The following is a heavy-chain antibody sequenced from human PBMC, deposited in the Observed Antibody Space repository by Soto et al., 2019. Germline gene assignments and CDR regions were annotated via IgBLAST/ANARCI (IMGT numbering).Heavy chain of an antibody. CDR3: ARDNTGLDY. V-gene: IGHV1-69*12. CDR2: IIPMSGTT. Sequence: QVHLVQSGAEVKKPGSSVKVSCKASGGAFTSYSFHWVRQAPGQGLEWMGGIIPMSGTTNYALKFQGRVTMTADVPTNTAYIELSSLRSEDTAIYYCARDNTGLDYWGQGTLVTVPS. J-gene: IGHJ4*02. D-gene: IGHD1-1*01. CDR1: GGAFTSYS.